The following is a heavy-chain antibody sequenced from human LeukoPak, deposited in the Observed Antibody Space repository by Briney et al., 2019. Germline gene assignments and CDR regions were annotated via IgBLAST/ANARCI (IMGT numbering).Heavy chain of an antibody. CDR2: IWRGGNYR. CDR1: GFTFRMHA. J-gene: IGHJ5*02. D-gene: IGHD6-19*01. V-gene: IGHV3-33*01. CDR3: VTDPPDSGWAFWS. Sequence: PGTSLRLSCSASGFTFRMHAMHWVRQAPGKGLEWVAMIWRGGNYRFHVDSVQGRFAISRDDSRNTVFLQMDSLREEDTAVYYCVTDPPDSGWAFWSWGQGALVTVSS.